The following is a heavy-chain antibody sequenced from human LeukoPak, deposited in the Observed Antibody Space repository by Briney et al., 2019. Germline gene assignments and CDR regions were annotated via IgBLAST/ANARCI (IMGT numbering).Heavy chain of an antibody. V-gene: IGHV3-21*01. Sequence: GSLRLSCVASGFSFSSYSMNWVRQAPGKGLEWVSTISSGTGSYIYYADSVRGRFTISRDNAKNSLYLQMNSLRAEDTAVYYCARCSGVFGSSGYWGQGTLVTVSS. CDR1: GFSFSSYS. CDR3: ARCSGVFGSSGY. J-gene: IGHJ4*02. CDR2: ISSGTGSYI. D-gene: IGHD6-6*01.